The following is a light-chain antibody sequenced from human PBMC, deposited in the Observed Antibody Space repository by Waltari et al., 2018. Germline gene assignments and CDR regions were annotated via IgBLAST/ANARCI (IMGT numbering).Light chain of an antibody. J-gene: IGKJ1*01. V-gene: IGKV1-5*03. Sequence: DIQMTQSPSTLSASIGDRVTITCRASQFVNSWLAWYQQKPGKAPKLLIYKASNLDSGVPSRFSGGGSGTEFTLTISSLQPDDFATYYCQQYNSYSLWTFGQGTKVEIK. CDR2: KAS. CDR3: QQYNSYSLWT. CDR1: QFVNSW.